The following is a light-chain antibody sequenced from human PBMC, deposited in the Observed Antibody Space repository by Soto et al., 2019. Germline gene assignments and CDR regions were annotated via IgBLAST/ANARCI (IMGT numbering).Light chain of an antibody. CDR3: QQSYIHKLT. CDR1: QSISSY. V-gene: IGKV1-39*01. CDR2: SAS. Sequence: DIQMTQSPSSLSASAGDRVTITCRASQSISSYVNWYQHKPGNAPKLLIYSASTLHSGVPSRFTGSGSGTHFTLTISSLQPEDIATYYCQQSYIHKLTFGGGTKVEV. J-gene: IGKJ4*01.